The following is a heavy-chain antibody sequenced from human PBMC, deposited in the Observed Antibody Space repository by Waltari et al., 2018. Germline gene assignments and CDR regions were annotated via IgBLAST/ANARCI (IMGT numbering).Heavy chain of an antibody. CDR2: INGYGDKT. Sequence: VQVLESGGWLVQPGGSLRPICAASGFIFTNYAINWVRQAPGKGLEWVSGINGYGDKTYYADSVKGRFTLSRDNSRNTLSLQMNSLRAEDTAVYYCAKAHFYDTSGYIEHWGQGTLVTVSS. CDR3: AKAHFYDTSGYIEH. J-gene: IGHJ5*02. D-gene: IGHD3-22*01. CDR1: GFIFTNYA. V-gene: IGHV3-23*01.